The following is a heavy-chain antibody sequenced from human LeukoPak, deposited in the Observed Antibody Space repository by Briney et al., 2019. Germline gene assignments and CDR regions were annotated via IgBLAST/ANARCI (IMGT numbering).Heavy chain of an antibody. Sequence: PSETLSLTCAVYGGSFSGYYWSWIRQPPGKGLEWIGEINHSGSTNYNPSLKSRVTISADTSKNQFSLKLSSVTAADTAMYYCARGPETVGGSSWSRLFDHWGQGTLVTVSS. J-gene: IGHJ4*02. D-gene: IGHD6-13*01. V-gene: IGHV4-34*01. CDR1: GGSFSGYY. CDR2: INHSGST. CDR3: ARGPETVGGSSWSRLFDH.